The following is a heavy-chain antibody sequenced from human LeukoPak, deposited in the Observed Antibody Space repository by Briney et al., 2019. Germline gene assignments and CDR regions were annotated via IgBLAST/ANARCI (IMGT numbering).Heavy chain of an antibody. J-gene: IGHJ5*02. D-gene: IGHD3-9*01. CDR1: GYTFTSYA. CDR2: INAGNGNT. V-gene: IGHV1-3*01. Sequence: ASVKVSCKASGYTFTSYAMHWVRQAPGQRLEWMGWINAGNGNTKYSQKFQGRVTIPRDTSASTAYMELSSLRAEDTAVYYCARDSGYDILTGTDWFDPWGQGTLVTVSS. CDR3: ARDSGYDILTGTDWFDP.